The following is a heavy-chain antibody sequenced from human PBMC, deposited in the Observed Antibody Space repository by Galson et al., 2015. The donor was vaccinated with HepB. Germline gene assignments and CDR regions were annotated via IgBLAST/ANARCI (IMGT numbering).Heavy chain of an antibody. D-gene: IGHD1-26*01. CDR1: GGTFSSYT. CDR3: AREGEVGATLFFRFDP. Sequence: SVKVSCKASGGTFSSYTISWVRQAPGQGLEWMGRIIPILGIANYAQKFQGRVTITADKSTSTAYMELSSLRSEDTAVYYCAREGEVGATLFFRFDPWGQGTLVTVSS. V-gene: IGHV1-69*04. J-gene: IGHJ5*02. CDR2: IIPILGIA.